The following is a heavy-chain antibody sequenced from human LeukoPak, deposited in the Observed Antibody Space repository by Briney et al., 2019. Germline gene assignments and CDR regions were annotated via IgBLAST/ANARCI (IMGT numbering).Heavy chain of an antibody. Sequence: GGSLRLSCAASGFTFSSYAMHWARQAPGKGLEWVAVISYDGSNKYYADTVKGRFTISRDNSKNTLYLQMNSLRAEDAAVYYCARDRQVSEYSTRSGGFDYWGQGTLVTVSS. V-gene: IGHV3-30-3*01. CDR2: ISYDGSNK. CDR3: ARDRQVSEYSTRSGGFDY. J-gene: IGHJ4*02. D-gene: IGHD6-6*01. CDR1: GFTFSSYA.